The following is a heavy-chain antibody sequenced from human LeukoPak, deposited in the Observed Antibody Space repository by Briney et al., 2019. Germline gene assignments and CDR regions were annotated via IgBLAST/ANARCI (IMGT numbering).Heavy chain of an antibody. CDR1: GGSVSSNSYY. V-gene: IGHV4-39*07. CDR2: LYYSGST. Sequence: PSETLSLTCTVSGGSVSSNSYYWGWIRQPPGKGLEWIGTLYYSGSTYYNPSLKSRVTISVDTSKNQFSLKLSSVTAADTAVYYCARGRLGILRGVVSYFGMDVWGQGTTVTVSS. J-gene: IGHJ6*02. D-gene: IGHD3-10*01. CDR3: ARGRLGILRGVVSYFGMDV.